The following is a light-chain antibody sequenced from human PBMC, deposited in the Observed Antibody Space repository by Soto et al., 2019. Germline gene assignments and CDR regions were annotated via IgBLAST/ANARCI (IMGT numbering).Light chain of an antibody. CDR2: ASS. CDR1: QSISIY. CDR3: QQSYSTPIT. V-gene: IGKV1-39*01. J-gene: IGKJ5*01. Sequence: DIQMTQSPSSLSASIGDRVTITCRTSQSISIYLNWYQQIPGKAPKLLIYASSNLHTGVPSRFSGSASGTDFTLTISSLQPEDFATYYCQQSYSTPITFGQGTRLEIK.